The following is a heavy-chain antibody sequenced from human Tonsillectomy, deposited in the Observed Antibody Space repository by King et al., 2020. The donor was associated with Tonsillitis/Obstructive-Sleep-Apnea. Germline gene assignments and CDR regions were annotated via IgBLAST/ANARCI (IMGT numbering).Heavy chain of an antibody. Sequence: VTLKESGPALVKPTQTLTLTCTFSGFSLSTSGMCVSWIRQPPGKALEWLARIDWDDDKYYSTSLKTRLTISKDTSKNQVVLTMTNMDPVDTATYYCARILAVAGTGRAYYFDYWGQGTLVTVS. CDR1: GFSLSTSGMC. V-gene: IGHV2-70*15. CDR3: ARILAVAGTGRAYYFDY. J-gene: IGHJ4*02. D-gene: IGHD6-19*01. CDR2: IDWDDDK.